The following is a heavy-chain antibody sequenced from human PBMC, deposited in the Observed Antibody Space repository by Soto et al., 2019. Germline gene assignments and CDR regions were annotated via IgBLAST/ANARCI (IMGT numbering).Heavy chain of an antibody. J-gene: IGHJ4*02. CDR1: RFSFSNYW. Sequence: GGSLRLSCAASRFSFSNYWMSWVRQAPGKGLEWVANIRQDGSEKHYLDSVKGRFAISRDNAKNSLFLQMNSLRAEDTAVYYCARALRGDYAGGGVWGQGTLVTVSS. CDR3: ARALRGDYAGGGV. V-gene: IGHV3-7*01. D-gene: IGHD4-17*01. CDR2: IRQDGSEK.